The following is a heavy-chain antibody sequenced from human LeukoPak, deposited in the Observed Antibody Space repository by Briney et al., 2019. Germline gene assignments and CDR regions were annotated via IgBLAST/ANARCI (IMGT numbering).Heavy chain of an antibody. V-gene: IGHV4-34*01. CDR1: GGSFSGYY. J-gene: IGHJ4*02. CDR3: ARWVATPRGYFDY. CDR2: INHSGST. D-gene: IGHD5-12*01. Sequence: SATLSLTCAVYGGSFSGYYWSWIRQPPGKGLEWIGEINHSGSTNYNPSLKSRVIISVDTSKNQFSLKLSSVTAADTAVYYCARWVATPRGYFDYWGQGALVNVSS.